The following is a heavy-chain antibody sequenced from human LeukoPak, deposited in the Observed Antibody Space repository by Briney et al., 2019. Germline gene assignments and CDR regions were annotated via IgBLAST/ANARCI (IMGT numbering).Heavy chain of an antibody. D-gene: IGHD6-19*01. CDR2: IYSIGST. CDR3: ARESSGWYHDY. V-gene: IGHV4-4*07. Sequence: SETLSLTCTVSGGSISTYYWTSIRQPAGRGLEWLGRIYSIGSTNYNPSLKSRVTMSVDTSKNQFSLKLSSVTAADTAVYYCARESSGWYHDYWGQGTLVPVSS. CDR1: GGSISTYY. J-gene: IGHJ4*02.